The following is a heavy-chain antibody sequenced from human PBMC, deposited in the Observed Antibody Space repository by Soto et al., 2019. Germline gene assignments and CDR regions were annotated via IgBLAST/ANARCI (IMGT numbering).Heavy chain of an antibody. CDR3: ARENAYSSDWYGGFDY. J-gene: IGHJ4*02. D-gene: IGHD6-19*01. Sequence: SETLSLTCTVSGGSISSGGYYWSWIRQHPGKGLEWIGYIYYSGSTYHNPSLKSRVTISVDTSKNQFSLKLSSVTAADTAVYYCARENAYSSDWYGGFDYWGQGTLVTVSS. CDR1: GGSISSGGYY. CDR2: IYYSGST. V-gene: IGHV4-31*03.